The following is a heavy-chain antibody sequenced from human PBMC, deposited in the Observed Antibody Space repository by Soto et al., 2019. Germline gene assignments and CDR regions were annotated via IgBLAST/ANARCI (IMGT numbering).Heavy chain of an antibody. CDR1: GFTFSSYA. Sequence: EVQLVESGGGLVQPGGSLRLSCSASGFTFSSYAMHWVRQAPGKGLEYVSAISSNGGSTYYADSVKGRFTISRDNSKNTLYLQMSSLRAEDTAVYYCVNRRDGPAGYFDYWGQGTLVTVSS. V-gene: IGHV3-64D*08. J-gene: IGHJ4*02. CDR2: ISSNGGST. CDR3: VNRRDGPAGYFDY. D-gene: IGHD6-25*01.